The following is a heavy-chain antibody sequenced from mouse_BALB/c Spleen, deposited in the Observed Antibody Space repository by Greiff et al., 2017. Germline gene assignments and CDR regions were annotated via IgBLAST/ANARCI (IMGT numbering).Heavy chain of an antibody. D-gene: IGHD1-2*01. CDR2: ISSGGSYT. J-gene: IGHJ4*01. Sequence: DVKLQESGGDLVKPGGSLKLSCAASGFTFSSYGMSWVRQTPDKRLEWVATISSGGSYTYYPDSVKGRFTISRDNAKNTLYLQMSSLKSEDTAMYYCARQKRTTATLYAMDYWGQGTSVTVSS. V-gene: IGHV5-6*02. CDR1: GFTFSSYG. CDR3: ARQKRTTATLYAMDY.